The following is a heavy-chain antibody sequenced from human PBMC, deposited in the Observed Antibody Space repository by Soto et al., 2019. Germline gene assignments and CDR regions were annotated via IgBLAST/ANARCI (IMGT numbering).Heavy chain of an antibody. D-gene: IGHD5-12*01. CDR1: GFTFSNAW. CDR3: IGTYSGSSMRFDY. V-gene: IGHV3-15*01. Sequence: VQLVESGGGLVKPGGSLRLSCAASGFTFSNAWMTWVRQAPGKGLEWVGRVKSKTDGGTIDYAAHVKGRLTISRDYSKNTLYLQMNSLKTEDTAVYYCIGTYSGSSMRFDYWGKGALVTISS. CDR2: VKSKTDGGTI. J-gene: IGHJ4*02.